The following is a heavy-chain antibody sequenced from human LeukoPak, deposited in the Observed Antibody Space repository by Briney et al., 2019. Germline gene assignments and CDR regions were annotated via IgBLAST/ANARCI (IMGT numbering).Heavy chain of an antibody. J-gene: IGHJ4*02. CDR1: GGSISSYY. CDR2: IYYSGST. D-gene: IGHD3-10*01. Sequence: PSETLSLTCTVSGGSISSYYWSWIRQPPGKGLEWIGYIYYSGSTNYNPSLKSRVTISVDTSKNQFSLKLSSVTAADTAVYYCARLYGSGSPDYWGQGTLVTVS. CDR3: ARLYGSGSPDY. V-gene: IGHV4-59*08.